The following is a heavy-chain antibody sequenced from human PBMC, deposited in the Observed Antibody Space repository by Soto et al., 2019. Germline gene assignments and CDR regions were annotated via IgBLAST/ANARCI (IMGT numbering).Heavy chain of an antibody. CDR2: ISPYNGNT. CDR1: GYTFISYG. D-gene: IGHD5-12*01. V-gene: IGHV1-18*01. J-gene: IGHJ3*02. Sequence: HVQLVQAGAEVKKPGASLKVSCKASGYTFISYGVIWVRQAPGQGLEWLGWISPYNGNTNYAQKFQGRITMTTDTSTRTVYMDLRSLTTDDTAVYYCARDQTKWLTDAFDIWGQGTMVVVSS. CDR3: ARDQTKWLTDAFDI.